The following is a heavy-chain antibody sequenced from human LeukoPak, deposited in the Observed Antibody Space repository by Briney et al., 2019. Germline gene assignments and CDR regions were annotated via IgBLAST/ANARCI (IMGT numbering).Heavy chain of an antibody. CDR1: GGTFSSYA. Sequence: ASVKVSCKASGGTFSSYAISWVRQAPGQGLEWMGRIIPILGIANYAQKFQGRVTITADKSTSTAYMELSSLRSEDTAVYYCASHPAEYYDILTGYWRLDYWGQGTLVTVSS. V-gene: IGHV1-69*04. D-gene: IGHD3-9*01. CDR2: IIPILGIA. J-gene: IGHJ4*02. CDR3: ASHPAEYYDILTGYWRLDY.